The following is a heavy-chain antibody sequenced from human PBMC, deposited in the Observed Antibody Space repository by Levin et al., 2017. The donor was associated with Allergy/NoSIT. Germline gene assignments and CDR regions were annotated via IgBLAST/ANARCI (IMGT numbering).Heavy chain of an antibody. CDR2: IIPIFGTS. Sequence: PGESLKISCKASGGTFSSYAISWVRQAPGQGLEWMGGIIPIFGTSNYAQKFQGRVTITADKSTSTAYMELSSLRSEDTAVYYCASIVATAFRSYYYYYMDVWGKGTTVTVSS. V-gene: IGHV1-69*06. J-gene: IGHJ6*03. D-gene: IGHD5-12*01. CDR3: ASIVATAFRSYYYYYMDV. CDR1: GGTFSSYA.